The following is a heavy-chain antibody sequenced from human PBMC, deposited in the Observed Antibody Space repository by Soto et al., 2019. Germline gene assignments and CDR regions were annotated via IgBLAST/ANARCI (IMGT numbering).Heavy chain of an antibody. D-gene: IGHD6-19*01. V-gene: IGHV4-61*01. J-gene: IGHJ4*02. CDR3: ARVRYSSGWYFDY. CDR2: IYYSGST. CDR1: GGSVSSGSYY. Sequence: NPSETLSLTCTVSGGSVSSGSYYWSWVRQPPGKGLEWIGYIYYSGSTNYNPSLKSRVTMSVDRSKNQFSLKLSSVTAADTAVFYCARVRYSSGWYFDYWGQGTPVTVSS.